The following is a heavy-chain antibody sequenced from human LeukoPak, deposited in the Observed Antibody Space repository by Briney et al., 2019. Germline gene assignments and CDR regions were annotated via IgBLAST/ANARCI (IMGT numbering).Heavy chain of an antibody. CDR1: GFYFANYA. V-gene: IGHV3-23*01. CDR2: TVGGGSPNT. Sequence: GGSLRLSCAASGFYFANYAMSWVRQAPGKGLEWVSATVGGGSPNTYHADSVKGRFTISRDNSKNTLFLQMNSLRAEDTAIYYCAKGTLGSCSGVTCYEFDYWGQGTLVTVSS. J-gene: IGHJ4*02. CDR3: AKGTLGSCSGVTCYEFDY. D-gene: IGHD2-8*02.